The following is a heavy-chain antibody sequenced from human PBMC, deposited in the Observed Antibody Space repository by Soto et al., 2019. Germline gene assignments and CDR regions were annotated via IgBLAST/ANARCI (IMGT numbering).Heavy chain of an antibody. CDR1: GGIFSRHA. CDR2: IIPAFGKP. D-gene: IGHD2-21*01. J-gene: IGHJ4*02. Sequence: QVQLVQSGAEVKKPGSSVKVSCKTSGGIFSRHAISWVRQAPGQGLEWMGGIIPAFGKPDYSQKFQSRVTITADESTTTAFMELSSLRSGDTAVYYCARGGVMATPFDYWGQGTLVTVSS. V-gene: IGHV1-69*01. CDR3: ARGGVMATPFDY.